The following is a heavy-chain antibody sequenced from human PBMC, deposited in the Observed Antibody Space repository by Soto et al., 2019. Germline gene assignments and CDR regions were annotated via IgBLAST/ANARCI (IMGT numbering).Heavy chain of an antibody. V-gene: IGHV3-23*01. CDR1: GFTFSTYA. Sequence: EVRLLQSGGGLVQPGGSLRLSCAASGFTFSTYAMGWVRQAPGKGLEWVSVISGGNDNSYYADSVKGRFSISRDSSNNTVYLQMNSLRVEDTALYYCAKAQCSGGSCYCPVDYWGQGTLVTVSS. CDR3: AKAQCSGGSCYCPVDY. J-gene: IGHJ4*02. D-gene: IGHD2-15*01. CDR2: ISGGNDNS.